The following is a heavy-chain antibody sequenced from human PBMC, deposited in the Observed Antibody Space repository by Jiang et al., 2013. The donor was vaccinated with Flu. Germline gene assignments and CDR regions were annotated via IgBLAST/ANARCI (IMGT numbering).Heavy chain of an antibody. CDR2: ILYDGSNK. CDR3: ARRYGDYYFDF. J-gene: IGHJ4*02. V-gene: IGHV3-30*12. D-gene: IGHD4-17*01. Sequence: VVQPGRSLRLSCETSGFSLSNYGMHWVRQAPGKGLEWVAVILYDGSNKYYTDSVKGRFTISRDDSNNTLYLLMNSLRAEDTARYYCARRYGDYYFDFWGQGTLVTVSS. CDR1: GFSLSNYG.